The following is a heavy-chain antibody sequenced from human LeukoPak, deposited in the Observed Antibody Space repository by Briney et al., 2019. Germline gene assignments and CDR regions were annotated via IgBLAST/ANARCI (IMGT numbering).Heavy chain of an antibody. D-gene: IGHD6-13*01. CDR2: IYHNGNT. Sequence: PSETLSLTCTVSGGSISSGSYYWSWIRQPPGKGLEWIGSIYHNGNTYYSPSLKSRVTISVDTSKNQFSLKLSSVTAADTAVYYCARRDPRWYCIDYWGQGTLVTVSS. J-gene: IGHJ4*02. V-gene: IGHV4-39*07. CDR1: GGSISSGSYY. CDR3: ARRDPRWYCIDY.